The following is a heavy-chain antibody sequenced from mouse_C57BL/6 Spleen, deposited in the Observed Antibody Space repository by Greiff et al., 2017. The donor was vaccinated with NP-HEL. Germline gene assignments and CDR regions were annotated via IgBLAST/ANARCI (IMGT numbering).Heavy chain of an antibody. Sequence: EVHLVESGAELVRPGASVKLSCTASGFNIKDDYMHWVKQRPEQGLEWIGWIDPENGDTEYASKFQGKATITADTSSNTAYLQLSSLTSEDTAVYYCTTLTGTNYWGQGTTLTVSS. CDR1: GFNIKDDY. V-gene: IGHV14-4*01. D-gene: IGHD4-1*01. CDR3: TTLTGTNY. J-gene: IGHJ2*01. CDR2: IDPENGDT.